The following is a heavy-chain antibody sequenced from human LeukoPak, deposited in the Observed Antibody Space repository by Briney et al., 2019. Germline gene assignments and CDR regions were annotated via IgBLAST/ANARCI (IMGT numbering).Heavy chain of an antibody. Sequence: PGASVKVSCKASGYTFTKYGITWVRQAPGQGLEWMGWISTYNGNTNYAQKLQGRVTMTTDTSTSTAYMELRSLISDDAAVYYCARGPNYPSPSPFDYWGQGTLVTVSS. V-gene: IGHV1-18*01. CDR3: ARGPNYPSPSPFDY. J-gene: IGHJ4*02. CDR2: ISTYNGNT. D-gene: IGHD5-24*01. CDR1: GYTFTKYG.